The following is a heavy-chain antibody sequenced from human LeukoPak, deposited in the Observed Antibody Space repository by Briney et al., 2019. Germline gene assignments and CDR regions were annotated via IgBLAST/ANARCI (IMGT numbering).Heavy chain of an antibody. CDR2: ISSSGSTI. CDR3: GKGSGSYYYYYMDV. D-gene: IGHD6-25*01. Sequence: GGSLRLSCAASGFTFSDYYMSWIRQAPGKGLEWVSYISSSGSTIYYADSVRGRFTISRDNSKNTLYLQMNSLRADDTAVYYCGKGSGSYYYYYMDVWGKGTTVTVSS. CDR1: GFTFSDYY. V-gene: IGHV3-11*01. J-gene: IGHJ6*03.